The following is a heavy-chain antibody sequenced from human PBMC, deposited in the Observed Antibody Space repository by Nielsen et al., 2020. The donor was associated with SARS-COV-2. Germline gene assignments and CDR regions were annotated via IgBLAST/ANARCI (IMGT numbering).Heavy chain of an antibody. J-gene: IGHJ4*02. D-gene: IGHD3-3*01. Sequence: GGSLRLSCAASGFTFDDYAMHWVRQAPGKGLEWVSGISWNSGSIGYADSVKGRFTISRDNAKNSLYLQMNFLRAEDTAVYYCARDAFWSGYDYWGQGTLVTVSS. CDR3: ARDAFWSGYDY. CDR2: ISWNSGSI. CDR1: GFTFDDYA. V-gene: IGHV3-9*01.